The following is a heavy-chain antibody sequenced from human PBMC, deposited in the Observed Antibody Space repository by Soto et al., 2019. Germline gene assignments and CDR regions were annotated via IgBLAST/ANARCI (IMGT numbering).Heavy chain of an antibody. V-gene: IGHV1-18*01. J-gene: IGHJ4*02. CDR1: GYTFTTYG. Sequence: ASVKVSCKASGYTFTTYGVSWVRQAPGQGLEWMGWISTYNGNTNYAQKLQGRVTMTTDTSTSTAYMELRSLRSDDTAVYYCARVHQAVSLRFLEWLSDFGYWGQGTLVTVSS. CDR2: ISTYNGNT. D-gene: IGHD3-3*01. CDR3: ARVHQAVSLRFLEWLSDFGY.